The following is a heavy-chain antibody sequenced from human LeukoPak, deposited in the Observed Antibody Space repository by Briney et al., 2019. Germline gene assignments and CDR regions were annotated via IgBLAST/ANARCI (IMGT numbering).Heavy chain of an antibody. Sequence: SETLSLTCDVSGGSIDSTNWWNWVRQPPGEGLEWIGEIHHDGRINYNPSLKSRVTLSVDKSKNQFSLRLNSVTAADTAMYYCARSHDHLWGNYPDYWGQGTLVTVSS. D-gene: IGHD3-16*02. V-gene: IGHV4/OR15-8*01. CDR2: IHHDGRI. CDR3: ARSHDHLWGNYPDY. CDR1: GGSIDSTNW. J-gene: IGHJ4*02.